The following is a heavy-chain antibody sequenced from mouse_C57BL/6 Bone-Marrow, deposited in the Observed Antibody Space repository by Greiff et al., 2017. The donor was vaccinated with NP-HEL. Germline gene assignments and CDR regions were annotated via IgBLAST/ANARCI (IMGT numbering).Heavy chain of an antibody. J-gene: IGHJ2*01. CDR3: ARGFVSRLQRGYFDY. V-gene: IGHV3-6*01. D-gene: IGHD3-2*02. CDR1: GYSITSGYY. CDR2: ISYDGSN. Sequence: EVKLMESGPGLVKPSQSLSLTCSVTGYSITSGYYWYWIRQSPGNKPEWMGYISYDGSNNYNPSLKNRISITRDTSKNQFFLKLNSVTTEDTATYYCARGFVSRLQRGYFDYWGQGTTLTVSS.